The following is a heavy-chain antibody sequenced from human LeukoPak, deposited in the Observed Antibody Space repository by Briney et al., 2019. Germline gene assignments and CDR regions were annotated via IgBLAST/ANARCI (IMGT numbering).Heavy chain of an antibody. CDR1: GGSISSGGYY. D-gene: IGHD3-3*01. CDR2: IYYSGST. J-gene: IGHJ4*02. Sequence: SETLSLTCTVSGGSISSGGYYWRWIRQHPGKGLEWIGYIYYSGSTYYNPSLKSRVTISVDTSKNQFSLKLSSVTAADTAVYYCARGAPYYDFWSGYYASWHPLPDYWGQGTLVTVSS. CDR3: ARGAPYYDFWSGYYASWHPLPDY. V-gene: IGHV4-31*03.